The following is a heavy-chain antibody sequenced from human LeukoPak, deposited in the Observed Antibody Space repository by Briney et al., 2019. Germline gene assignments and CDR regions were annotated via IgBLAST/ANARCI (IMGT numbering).Heavy chain of an antibody. J-gene: IGHJ4*02. CDR3: TRPAGRVRDDY. D-gene: IGHD1-26*01. Sequence: GGSLRLSCAASGFTFSGSAMHWVRQASGKGLEWVGRIRSKANSYATAYAASVKGRFTISRDDSKNTAYLQMNSLKNEDTAVYYCTRPAGRVRDDYWGQGTLVTVSS. V-gene: IGHV3-73*01. CDR1: GFTFSGSA. CDR2: IRSKANSYAT.